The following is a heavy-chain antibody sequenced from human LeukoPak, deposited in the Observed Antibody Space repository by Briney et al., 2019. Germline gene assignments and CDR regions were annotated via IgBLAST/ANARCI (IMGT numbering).Heavy chain of an antibody. J-gene: IGHJ4*02. Sequence: GGSLRLSCAASGFTFSTFAMIWVRQPPGKGLEWVSSIFPSGGEIHYADSVRGRFTISRDNSKSTLSLQMNSPRAEDTAAYYCAKDGNWARFENWGQGTLVTVSS. V-gene: IGHV3-23*01. CDR3: AKDGNWARFEN. CDR2: IFPSGGEI. CDR1: GFTFSTFA. D-gene: IGHD7-27*01.